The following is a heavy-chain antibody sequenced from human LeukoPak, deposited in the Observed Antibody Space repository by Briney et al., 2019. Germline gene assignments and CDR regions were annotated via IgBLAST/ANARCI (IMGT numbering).Heavy chain of an antibody. CDR1: GGTFSSYA. D-gene: IGHD3-22*01. Sequence: GASVKVSCKASGGTFSSYAISWVRQAPGQGLEWMGGIIPIFGTANYAQKFQGRVTITADTSTDTAYMELSSLRSEDTAVYYCAAVKTYYYDTSGYYFPLNAFDIWGQGTMVTVSS. J-gene: IGHJ3*02. CDR3: AAVKTYYYDTSGYYFPLNAFDI. CDR2: IIPIFGTA. V-gene: IGHV1-69*06.